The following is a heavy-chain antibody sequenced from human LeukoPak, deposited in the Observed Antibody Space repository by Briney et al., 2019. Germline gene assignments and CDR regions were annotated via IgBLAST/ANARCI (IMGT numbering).Heavy chain of an antibody. J-gene: IGHJ5*02. CDR2: IIPIFGTA. D-gene: IGHD6-13*01. Sequence: ASVKVSCKASGYTFTSYGISWVRQAPGQGLEWMGGIIPIFGTANYAQKFQGRVTITADESTSTAYMELSSLRSEDTAVYYCAGSSQTGLFDPWGQGTLVTVSS. V-gene: IGHV1-69*13. CDR3: AGSSQTGLFDP. CDR1: GYTFTSYG.